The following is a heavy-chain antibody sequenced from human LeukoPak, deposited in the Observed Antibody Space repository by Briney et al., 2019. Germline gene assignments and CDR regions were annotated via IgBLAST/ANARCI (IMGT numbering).Heavy chain of an antibody. CDR2: IHHSGVT. CDR3: ARYTANTAGYSFDF. D-gene: IGHD3-22*01. J-gene: IGHJ4*02. V-gene: IGHV4-38-2*02. CDR1: GYSISSGYY. Sequence: SETLSLTCTVSGYSISSGYYWSWIRQPPGKGLEWIATIHHSGVTYYNPSLKSRVTMSVDTSKNQFSPKLGSVTAASTAVYYCARYTANTAGYSFDFWGQGALVTVSS.